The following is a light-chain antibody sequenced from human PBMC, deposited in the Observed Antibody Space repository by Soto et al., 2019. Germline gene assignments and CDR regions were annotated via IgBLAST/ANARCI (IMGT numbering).Light chain of an antibody. V-gene: IGKV3-11*01. CDR1: QSVSSY. J-gene: IGKJ5*01. Sequence: EIVLTQSPATLSLSPGERATLSCRASQSVSSYLAWYQLKPGQAPRLLIYDASNRATGIPARFSGSGSGTDFTLTISSLEPEDFAVYYCQQRSNWPPITFGQGTRWRL. CDR2: DAS. CDR3: QQRSNWPPIT.